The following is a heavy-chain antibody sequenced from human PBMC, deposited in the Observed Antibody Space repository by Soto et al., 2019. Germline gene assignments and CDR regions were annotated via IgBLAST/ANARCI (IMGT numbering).Heavy chain of an antibody. Sequence: SHKSTDAGVYSSNYYICRRNIMQSPGKGLVRIGYIYYSGSTYYNPSLKSRVTISVDTSKNQFSLKLSSVTAADTAVYYCARAKYDFWSGYTSPTYNWLDPSGPGTLVT. CDR3: ARAKYDFWSGYTSPTYNWLDP. V-gene: IGHV4-30-4*01. CDR1: GVYSSNYYIC. CDR2: IYYSGST. J-gene: IGHJ5*02. D-gene: IGHD3-3*01.